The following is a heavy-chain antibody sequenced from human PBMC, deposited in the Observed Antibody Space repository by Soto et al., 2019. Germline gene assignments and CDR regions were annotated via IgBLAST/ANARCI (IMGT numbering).Heavy chain of an antibody. CDR2: IHSDGTST. CDR1: GFTFDYYW. J-gene: IGHJ3*01. D-gene: IGHD1-26*01. Sequence: EVQLVESGGGLVQPGESLRLSCAASGFTFDYYWMHWVLQAPGKGLVWVSRIHSDGTSTTYADSVKGRFTISRDNAKNTLSLQMNSLRAEDTAVYYCARGDRGAFDLWGQGTVVTVSS. CDR3: ARGDRGAFDL. V-gene: IGHV3-74*01.